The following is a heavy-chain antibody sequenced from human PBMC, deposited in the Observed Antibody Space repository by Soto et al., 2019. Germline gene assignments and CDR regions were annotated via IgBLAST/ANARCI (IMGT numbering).Heavy chain of an antibody. CDR3: AKDNAEVNCGYQLLCGYYYYMDV. CDR1: GFTFSSYA. D-gene: IGHD2-2*01. J-gene: IGHJ6*03. CDR2: ISGSGGST. Sequence: GGSLRLSCAASGFTFSSYAMSWVRQAPGKGLEWVSAISGSGGSTYYADSVKGRFTISRDNSKNTLYLQMNSLRAEDTAVYYCAKDNAEVNCGYQLLCGYYYYMDVWGKGTTVTVSS. V-gene: IGHV3-23*01.